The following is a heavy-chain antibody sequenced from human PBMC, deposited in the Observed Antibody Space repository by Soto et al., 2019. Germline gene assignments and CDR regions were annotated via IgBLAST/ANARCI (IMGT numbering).Heavy chain of an antibody. J-gene: IGHJ4*02. Sequence: QVQLVQSGAVVKKPGASVKVSCKASGYTFTSYAIHWVRQAPGQSLEWMGWINTGSGNTKYSQKLQGRVTITGDTSASTAYMEVSSLRSGDTAVYYCARGGYSGYQWDYWGQGTLVTVSS. CDR1: GYTFTSYA. V-gene: IGHV1-3*04. CDR3: ARGGYSGYQWDY. CDR2: INTGSGNT. D-gene: IGHD5-12*01.